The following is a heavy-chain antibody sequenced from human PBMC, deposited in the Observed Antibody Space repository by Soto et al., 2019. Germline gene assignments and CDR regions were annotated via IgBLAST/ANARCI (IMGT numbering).Heavy chain of an antibody. V-gene: IGHV4-59*01. D-gene: IGHD5-18*01. J-gene: IGHJ6*02. CDR3: ARNRAMDYGMAV. CDR1: GGSISSYY. Sequence: LTCTVSGGSISSYYLSWIRQPPGKGLEGIGYIYYSGSTNYNPPLKSRVTISVDTSKNQFSLNLSSVTAADTAVYYCARNRAMDYGMAVWGQGTTVTVSS. CDR2: IYYSGST.